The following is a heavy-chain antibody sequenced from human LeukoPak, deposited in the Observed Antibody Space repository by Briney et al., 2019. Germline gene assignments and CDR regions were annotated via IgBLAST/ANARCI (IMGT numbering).Heavy chain of an antibody. J-gene: IGHJ4*02. D-gene: IGHD1-1*01. V-gene: IGHV3-21*01. Sequence: PGGSLRLSCAASGFTFSSYSMNWVRQAPGKGLEWVSSISSSSSYIYYADSVKGRFTISRDNAKNSLYLQMNSLRAEDTAVYYCARDSPRAGTSGDYWGQGTLVTVSS. CDR3: ARDSPRAGTSGDY. CDR2: ISSSSSYI. CDR1: GFTFSSYS.